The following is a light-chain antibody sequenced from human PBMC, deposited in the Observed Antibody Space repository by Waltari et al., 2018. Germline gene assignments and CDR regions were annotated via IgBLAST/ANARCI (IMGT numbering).Light chain of an antibody. CDR3: NSFTTSATHV. J-gene: IGLJ1*01. V-gene: IGLV2-14*01. CDR2: EVS. Sequence: QSALTQPASVSGSPGQSLAISRSGTISDIRPYNHDYWYQQHPGKAPKLIIYEVSNRPSGVSTRFSGSKSGNTASLTISGLQAEDEADYYCNSFTTSATHVFGTGTKVSVL. CDR1: ISDIRPYNH.